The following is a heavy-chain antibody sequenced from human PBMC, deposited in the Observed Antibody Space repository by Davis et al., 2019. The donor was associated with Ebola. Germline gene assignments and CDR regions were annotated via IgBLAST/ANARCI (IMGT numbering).Heavy chain of an antibody. CDR1: GFTFSTYV. D-gene: IGHD6-25*01. CDR3: ATVTRLHPFDY. V-gene: IGHV3-23*01. J-gene: IGHJ4*02. CDR2: ISSSGDST. Sequence: GESLKISCAASGFTFSTYVMTWVRQAPGKGLEWVSAISSSGDSTYYADPVKGRFTISRDNSKNTLLLQMNHLRADDTAVYYCATVTRLHPFDYWGQGTLVTVSS.